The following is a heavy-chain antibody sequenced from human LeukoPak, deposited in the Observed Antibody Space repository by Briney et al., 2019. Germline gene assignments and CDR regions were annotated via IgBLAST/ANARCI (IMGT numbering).Heavy chain of an antibody. V-gene: IGHV3-74*01. CDR3: AELGGYSSSGDAFDI. CDR2: INSDGSST. D-gene: IGHD6-6*01. Sequence: PGGSLRLSCAASGFTFSSYWMHWVRQAPGKGLVWVSRINSDGSSTSYADSVKGRFTISRDNAKNTLYLQMNSLRAEDTAVYYLAELGGYSSSGDAFDIWGQGTMVTVSS. J-gene: IGHJ3*02. CDR1: GFTFSSYW.